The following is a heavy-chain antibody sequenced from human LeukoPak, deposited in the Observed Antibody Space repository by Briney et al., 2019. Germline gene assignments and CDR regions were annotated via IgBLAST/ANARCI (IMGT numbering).Heavy chain of an antibody. D-gene: IGHD6-19*01. CDR1: GFSLRDYS. CDR2: ISSSSRYT. J-gene: IGHJ4*02. CDR3: AGGDRNGWYFYY. Sequence: GGSLRLSCAASGFSLRDYSMDWVRQAPGKGLEWVSSISSSSRYTFYVDSVKGRLTISRDNAKNSLYLQMSSLRAEDTALYLCAGGDRNGWYFYYWGQGTLVTVSS. V-gene: IGHV3-21*04.